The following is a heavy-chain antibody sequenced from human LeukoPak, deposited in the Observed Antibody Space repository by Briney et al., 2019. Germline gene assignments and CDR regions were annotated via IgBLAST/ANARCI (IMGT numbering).Heavy chain of an antibody. CDR2: ISDSSTYI. CDR1: GITLSSYN. Sequence: KAGGSLRLSCAASGITLSSYNMYWVRQAPGKGLEWVSSISDSSTYIFYADSVRGRFTISRDNAKESLYLQMNSLRDEDTAVYYCARDQYYSSDYWGQGTLVTVSS. J-gene: IGHJ4*02. D-gene: IGHD2-21*01. CDR3: ARDQYYSSDY. V-gene: IGHV3-21*01.